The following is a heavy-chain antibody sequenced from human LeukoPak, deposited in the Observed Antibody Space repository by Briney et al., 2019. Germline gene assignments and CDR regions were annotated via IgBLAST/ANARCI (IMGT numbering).Heavy chain of an antibody. CDR1: GGSISGYY. Sequence: SETLSLTCTVSGGSISGYYWSWIRQPPGKGLEWIGYIYYSGSTNYNPSLKSRVTISVDKSKNQFSLKLSSVTAADTAVYYCARDKFPLVGATGDDAFDIWGQGTMVAVSS. CDR2: IYYSGST. V-gene: IGHV4-59*12. D-gene: IGHD1-26*01. J-gene: IGHJ3*02. CDR3: ARDKFPLVGATGDDAFDI.